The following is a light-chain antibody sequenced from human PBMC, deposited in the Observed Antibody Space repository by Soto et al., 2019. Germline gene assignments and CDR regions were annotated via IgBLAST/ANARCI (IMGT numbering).Light chain of an antibody. CDR1: QGIHKY. J-gene: IGKJ5*01. V-gene: IGKV1-17*03. CDR2: GAS. Sequence: DIQMTQSPSAMSASVGDRVTITCRASQGIHKYLAWLQQKPGKVPKRLIYGASNLQSGVPSRFSGSGSGTEFTLTISSLQPEDFATYYCLQYNFYPPTFGQGTRLE. CDR3: LQYNFYPPT.